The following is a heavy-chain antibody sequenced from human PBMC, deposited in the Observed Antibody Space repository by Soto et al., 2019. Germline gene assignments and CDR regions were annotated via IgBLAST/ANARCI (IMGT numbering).Heavy chain of an antibody. J-gene: IGHJ6*02. CDR2: INPRFGDT. D-gene: IGHD3-10*01. Sequence: QVTLVQSGAELKEPGDSVRVSCEASGYTFTAYYIHWVRQAPGQGLEWMGWINPRFGDTSYAQDFQGRVSMTRDTSISTVYVELSRLTSDDTAIYYCARNMDYYYGPGSGNGHGFWGQGTTVTVFS. V-gene: IGHV1-2*02. CDR3: ARNMDYYYGPGSGNGHGF. CDR1: GYTFTAYY.